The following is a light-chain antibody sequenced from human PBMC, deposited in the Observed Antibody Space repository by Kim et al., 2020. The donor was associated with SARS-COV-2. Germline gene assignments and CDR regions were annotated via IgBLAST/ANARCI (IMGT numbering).Light chain of an antibody. CDR3: QQYYSYSPYT. CDR1: QGISSY. J-gene: IGKJ2*01. CDR2: AAS. V-gene: IGKV1-9*01. Sequence: DIQLTQSPSFLSASVGDRVTVTCRASQGISSYLAWYQQKAGKAPKLLIYAASTLQSGVPSRFSGSGSGTDFTLTISCLQSEDFATYYCQQYYSYSPYTFGQGTKLEI.